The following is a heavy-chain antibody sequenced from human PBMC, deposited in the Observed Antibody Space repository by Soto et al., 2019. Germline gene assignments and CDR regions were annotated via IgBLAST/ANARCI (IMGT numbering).Heavy chain of an antibody. Sequence: KTSETLSLTCTVSGDSISSADYYWSWIRQTPGKGLEWIGHIPYSGTTYYNPSLKSRLTISVDTSKNHFSLRLTSVTAADTAVYYCARDLWVEPELYYYGMDVWGQGTTVTVSS. D-gene: IGHD1-1*01. CDR2: IPYSGTT. V-gene: IGHV4-30-4*01. J-gene: IGHJ6*02. CDR1: GDSISSADYY. CDR3: ARDLWVEPELYYYGMDV.